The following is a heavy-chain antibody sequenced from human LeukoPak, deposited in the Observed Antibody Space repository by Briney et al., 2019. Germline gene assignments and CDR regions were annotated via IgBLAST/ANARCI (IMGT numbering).Heavy chain of an antibody. D-gene: IGHD1-1*01. V-gene: IGHV1-2*02. CDR3: ARDRYNWNAADY. Sequence: ASVKVSFKASGYTFTVYYMHWVRQAPGQGLEWMGWINPNSGGTNYAQKFQGRVTMTRDTSISTAYMELSRLRSDDTAVYYCARDRYNWNAADYWGQGTLVTVSS. J-gene: IGHJ4*02. CDR2: INPNSGGT. CDR1: GYTFTVYY.